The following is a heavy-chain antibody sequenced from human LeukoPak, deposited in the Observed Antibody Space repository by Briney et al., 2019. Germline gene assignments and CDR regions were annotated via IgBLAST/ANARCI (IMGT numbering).Heavy chain of an antibody. CDR2: ISAYNGNT. CDR1: GYTFTSYG. V-gene: IGHV1-18*01. CDR3: ARDAGIYYDSSGYYDY. D-gene: IGHD3-22*01. Sequence: ASVKVSCKASGYTFTSYGISWVRQAPGQGLEWMGWISAYNGNTNYAQKLQGRVTMTTDTSTSTAYMELRSLRSDDTAVYYCARDAGIYYDSSGYYDYWGQGTPVTVSS. J-gene: IGHJ4*02.